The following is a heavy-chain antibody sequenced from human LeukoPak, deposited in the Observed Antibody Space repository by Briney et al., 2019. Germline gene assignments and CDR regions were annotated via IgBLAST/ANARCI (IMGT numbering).Heavy chain of an antibody. J-gene: IGHJ4*02. CDR1: GFTFSSYS. CDR3: AREGDYGGEAVSFDF. D-gene: IGHD4-23*01. V-gene: IGHV3-48*01. Sequence: GGSLRLSCAASGFTFSSYSMNWVRQAPGKGLEWVSYISSSSSTIYYADSVKGRFTISRDNAKNSLYLQMNSLRAEDTAVYYCAREGDYGGEAVSFDFWGQGILVTVSS. CDR2: ISSSSSTI.